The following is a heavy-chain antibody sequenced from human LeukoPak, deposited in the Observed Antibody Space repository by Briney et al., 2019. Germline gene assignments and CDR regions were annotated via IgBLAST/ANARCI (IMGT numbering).Heavy chain of an antibody. V-gene: IGHV1-8*01. Sequence: ASVKVSCKASGYTFTSYDINWVRQATGQGLEWMGWMNPNSGNTGYAQKFQGRVTMTRDTSISTAYMELSRLRSDDTAVYYCARGDDILTRFYYYYGMDVWGQGTTVTVSS. CDR2: MNPNSGNT. J-gene: IGHJ6*02. CDR1: GYTFTSYD. CDR3: ARGDDILTRFYYYYGMDV. D-gene: IGHD3-9*01.